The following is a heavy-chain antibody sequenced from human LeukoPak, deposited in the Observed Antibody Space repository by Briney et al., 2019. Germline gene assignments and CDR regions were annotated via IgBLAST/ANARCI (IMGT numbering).Heavy chain of an antibody. Sequence: GGSLRLSCSASGFSFRTHGMSWVRQAPGKGLEWVALIRYDGSNECYVDSVKGRFTISRDNSKNTLYLQMNSLKPEDTAVYYCAKDGGNRGYSFGQGGDYFYYMDVWGKGTTVTVSS. CDR2: IRYDGSNE. CDR1: GFSFRTHG. D-gene: IGHD5-18*01. V-gene: IGHV3-30*02. J-gene: IGHJ6*03. CDR3: AKDGGNRGYSFGQGGDYFYYMDV.